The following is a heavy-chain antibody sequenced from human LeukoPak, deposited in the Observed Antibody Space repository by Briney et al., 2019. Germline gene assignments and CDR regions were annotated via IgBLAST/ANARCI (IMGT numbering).Heavy chain of an antibody. CDR1: GGTFSSYA. D-gene: IGHD2/OR15-2a*01. Sequence: SVKVSCKASGGTFSSYAISWVRQAPGQGLEWMGRIIPIFGTANYAQEFQGRVTITTDESTSTAYMELSSLRSEDTAVYYCARKDLGSMADDYWGQGTLVTVSS. CDR2: IIPIFGTA. J-gene: IGHJ4*02. CDR3: ARKDLGSMADDY. V-gene: IGHV1-69*05.